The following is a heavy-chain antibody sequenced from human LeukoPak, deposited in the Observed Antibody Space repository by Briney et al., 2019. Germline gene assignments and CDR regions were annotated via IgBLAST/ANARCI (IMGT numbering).Heavy chain of an antibody. D-gene: IGHD2-21*01. CDR2: VSSDGSGT. J-gene: IGHJ3*01. CDR1: GFAFSSYW. Sequence: PGGSLRLSCAASGFAFSSYWMHWVRQVPGKGLVWVSRVSSDGSGTSYADSVKGRFTISRDNAKNTLYLQMNSVRAEDTAVYYCARGDYAFDLWGQGTMVTVSS. CDR3: ARGDYAFDL. V-gene: IGHV3-74*01.